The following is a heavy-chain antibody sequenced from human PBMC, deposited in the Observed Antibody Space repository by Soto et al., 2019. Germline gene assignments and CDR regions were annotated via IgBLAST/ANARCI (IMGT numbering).Heavy chain of an antibody. CDR1: GFSLSAGGVG. J-gene: IGHJ4*02. CDR3: AHRGPKESLFDF. Sequence: QITLKESGPTLMKPTQTLTLTCTFSGFSLSAGGVGVGWIRQPPGKALECLALIYWDDDKRYRPSLKSRLTITKDTSKNQVVLTMTNMDPMDTATYYCAHRGPKESLFDFWGQGTLVTVSS. V-gene: IGHV2-5*02. CDR2: IYWDDDK.